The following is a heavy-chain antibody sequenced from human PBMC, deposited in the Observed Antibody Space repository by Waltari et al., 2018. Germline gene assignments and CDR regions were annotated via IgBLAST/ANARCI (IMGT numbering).Heavy chain of an antibody. J-gene: IGHJ6*02. CDR2: SSNRGSTV. D-gene: IGHD3-16*01. CDR3: ARSRTDTWGHSFSGMNV. CDR1: GFLFSTYS. V-gene: IGHV3-48*01. Sequence: EVQLVESGGDLVQPGGSLRLSCVGSGFLFSTYSLRWVRQAPGKGLVWVSYSSNRGSTVHYADSVKGRFTISRDNANNSVYLQMNSLRGEDAAVYYCARSRTDTWGHSFSGMNVWGQGTTVTVSS.